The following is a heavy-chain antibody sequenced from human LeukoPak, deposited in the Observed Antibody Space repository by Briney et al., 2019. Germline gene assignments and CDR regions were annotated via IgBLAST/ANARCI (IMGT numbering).Heavy chain of an antibody. V-gene: IGHV3-74*01. CDR2: IKGDGIST. D-gene: IGHD3-22*01. Sequence: PGGSLRLSCAASGFDFSSNWMHWVRHAPGQGLVWVSRIKGDGISTNYADSVKGRFTISRDIAKNSLSLQMNSLRAEDTAVYYCATPLDYYDSSGYHQGGDWGQGTLVTVSS. CDR1: GFDFSSNW. CDR3: ATPLDYYDSSGYHQGGD. J-gene: IGHJ4*02.